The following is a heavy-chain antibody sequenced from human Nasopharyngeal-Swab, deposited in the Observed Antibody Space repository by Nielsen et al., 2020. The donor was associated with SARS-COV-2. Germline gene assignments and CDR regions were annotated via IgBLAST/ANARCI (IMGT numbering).Heavy chain of an antibody. V-gene: IGHV5-51*01. CDR2: IWPSDSDT. CDR3: ARHLPGYYGSAFDL. Sequence: GESLKISCKGSGYRFTNYWIGWVRQMPGKGLEWMGIIWPSDSDTTYSPSFQGQVTISAAKSLSTAYLQLSSLKASDTAMYYCARHLPGYYGSAFDLWGQGTLVTVSS. J-gene: IGHJ4*02. D-gene: IGHD3-10*01. CDR1: GYRFTNYW.